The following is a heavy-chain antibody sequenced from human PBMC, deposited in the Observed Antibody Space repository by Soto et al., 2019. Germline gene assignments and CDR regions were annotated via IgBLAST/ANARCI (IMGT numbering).Heavy chain of an antibody. CDR3: ARDVIGSGMEDV. V-gene: IGHV3-20*04. CDR1: GFNLEDYG. Sequence: GGSLGLSSEASGFNLEDYGMAWVRQVPGKGLEWVASINWTGDNTAYADSVKGRFTISRDNAKNTLYLQMNSLRAEDTAVYYCARDVIGSGMEDVWGKGTTVTVSS. D-gene: IGHD3-10*01. J-gene: IGHJ6*04. CDR2: INWTGDNT.